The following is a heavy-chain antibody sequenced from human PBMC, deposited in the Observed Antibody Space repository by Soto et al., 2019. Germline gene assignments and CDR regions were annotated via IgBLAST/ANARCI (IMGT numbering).Heavy chain of an antibody. V-gene: IGHV1-18*01. CDR2: ISAYNGNT. Sequence: QVQLVQSGAEVKKPGASVKVSCKASGYTFTSYGISCVRQAPGQGREWMGWISAYNGNTNYAQKLQGRVTMTTDTSTSTAYMELSSLRSDDTGVYYCARDSSDFWSGYYTVTNDAFDIWGQGTMVTVAS. CDR1: GYTFTSYG. J-gene: IGHJ3*02. D-gene: IGHD3-3*01. CDR3: ARDSSDFWSGYYTVTNDAFDI.